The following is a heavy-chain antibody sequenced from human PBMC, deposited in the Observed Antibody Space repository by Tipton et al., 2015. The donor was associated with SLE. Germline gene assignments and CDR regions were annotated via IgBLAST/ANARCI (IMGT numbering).Heavy chain of an antibody. Sequence: SLRLSCAASGFTFDDYTMHWVRKAPGKGLEWVSLISWDGGSTYYADSVKGRFTISRDNSKNTLYLQMSSLRAEDTAVYYCVKDLVGATPFQLWAQGTLFTFSS. CDR1: GFTFDDYT. V-gene: IGHV3-43*01. J-gene: IGHJ1*01. CDR3: VKDLVGATPFQL. D-gene: IGHD1-26*01. CDR2: ISWDGGST.